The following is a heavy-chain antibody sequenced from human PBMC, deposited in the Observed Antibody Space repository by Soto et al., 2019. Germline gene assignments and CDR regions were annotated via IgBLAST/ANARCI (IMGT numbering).Heavy chain of an antibody. CDR2: IKQDGSEK. V-gene: IGHV3-7*01. CDR3: ARRDSGYDYFYYYYYMDV. D-gene: IGHD5-12*01. Sequence: GGSLRLSCAASGFTFSSYWMSWVRQAPGKGLEWVANIKQDGSEKYYVDSVKGRFTISRDNAKNSLYLQMNSLRAEDTAVYYCARRDSGYDYFYYYYYMDVWGKGTTVTVS. J-gene: IGHJ6*03. CDR1: GFTFSSYW.